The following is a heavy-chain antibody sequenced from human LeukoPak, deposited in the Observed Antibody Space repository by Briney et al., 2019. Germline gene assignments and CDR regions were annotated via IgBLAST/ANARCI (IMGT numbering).Heavy chain of an antibody. CDR2: INTVATYI. D-gene: IGHD3-22*01. V-gene: IGHV3-21*01. J-gene: IGHJ4*02. CDR3: ARLRRNGDSGGFYYYYDY. Sequence: PGGSLRLSCAVSGFTFTSFSFNWVRQAPGKGLEWVSSINTVATYIYYADSVRGRFTISRDNAKNSVYLQMDSLRAEDTGVYYCARLRRNGDSGGFYYYYDYWGQGTLVTVSS. CDR1: GFTFTSFS.